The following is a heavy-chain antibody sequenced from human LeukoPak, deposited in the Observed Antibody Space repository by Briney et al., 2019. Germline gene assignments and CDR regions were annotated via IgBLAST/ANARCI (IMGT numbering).Heavy chain of an antibody. CDR1: GGSISSGDYY. CDR3: ARVGDGTKSLFDY. Sequence: SQTLSLTCNVSGGSISSGDYYRSWVRQPPGKGLEWIGNIYYNGRTYYAPSLKSRVTILVDTSKNQFSLYLTSVTATDTAVYYCARVGDGTKSLFDYWGQGTLVTVSS. J-gene: IGHJ4*02. CDR2: IYYNGRT. V-gene: IGHV4-30-4*01. D-gene: IGHD5-24*01.